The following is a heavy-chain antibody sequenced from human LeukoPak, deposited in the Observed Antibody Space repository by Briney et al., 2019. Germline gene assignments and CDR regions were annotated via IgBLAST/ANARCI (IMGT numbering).Heavy chain of an antibody. Sequence: PSETLSLTCTVSGGSISSYYWSWIRQPPGKGLEWIGYIYYSGSTNYNPSLKSRVTISVDTSKNQFSLKLSSVTAADTAVYYCARGRIAVAGTGSDYWGQGTLVTVSS. CDR1: GGSISSYY. CDR3: ARGRIAVAGTGSDY. CDR2: IYYSGST. J-gene: IGHJ4*02. D-gene: IGHD6-19*01. V-gene: IGHV4-59*12.